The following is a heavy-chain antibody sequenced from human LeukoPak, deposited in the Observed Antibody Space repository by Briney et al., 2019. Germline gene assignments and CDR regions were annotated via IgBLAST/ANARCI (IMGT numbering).Heavy chain of an antibody. J-gene: IGHJ6*01. D-gene: IGHD3-10*01. V-gene: IGHV3-11*01. Sequence: GGSLRLSCAASGFTFSDYYMSWIRQAPGKGLEWVSYISSSGSTIYYADSVKGRFTISRDNAKNSLYLQMNSLRAEDTVVYYCARCFPLWFGELSVGSGMDVWGQGTTVTVSS. CDR3: ARCFPLWFGELSVGSGMDV. CDR2: ISSSGSTI. CDR1: GFTFSDYY.